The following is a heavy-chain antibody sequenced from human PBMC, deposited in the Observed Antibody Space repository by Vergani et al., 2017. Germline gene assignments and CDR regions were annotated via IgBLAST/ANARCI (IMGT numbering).Heavy chain of an antibody. CDR2: ISAYNGNT. Sequence: QVQLVQSGAEVKKPGASVKVSCKASGYTFTSYYMHWVRQAPGQGLEWMGWISAYNGNTNYAQKLQGRVTMTTDTSTSTAYMELRSLRSDDTAVYYCARSESWQQLVPFDYWGQGTLVTVSS. CDR1: GYTFTSYY. CDR3: ARSESWQQLVPFDY. D-gene: IGHD6-13*01. J-gene: IGHJ4*02. V-gene: IGHV1-18*04.